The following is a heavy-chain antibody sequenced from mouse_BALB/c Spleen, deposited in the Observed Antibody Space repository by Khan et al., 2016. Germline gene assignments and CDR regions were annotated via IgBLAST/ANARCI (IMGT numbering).Heavy chain of an antibody. CDR1: GFTFSSFG. CDR2: ISSGSSTI. J-gene: IGHJ3*01. V-gene: IGHV5-17*02. D-gene: IGHD2-3*01. Sequence: EVELVESGGGLVQPGGSRKLSCAASGFTFSSFGMHWVRQAPEKGLEWVAYISSGSSTIYYADTVKGRFTISRDNPKNTLFLQMTSLRSEYTAMYYCARWDGYSQAWFAYWGQGTLVTVSA. CDR3: ARWDGYSQAWFAY.